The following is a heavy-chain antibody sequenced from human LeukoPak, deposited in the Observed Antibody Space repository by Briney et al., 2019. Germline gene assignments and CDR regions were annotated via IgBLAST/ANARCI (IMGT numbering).Heavy chain of an antibody. CDR2: VFWDNDK. CDR1: GFSLSTSGVG. Sequence: SGPTLVNPTQTLTLTCTFSGFSLSTSGVGVGWIRQPPGKALEWLAVVFWDNDKRYRPSLRSRLTITKDASKNQVVLTMTNVDPVDTATYYCAHRPSDDFWSGYVDYFDYWGQGILVTVSS. CDR3: AHRPSDDFWSGYVDYFDY. J-gene: IGHJ4*02. D-gene: IGHD3-3*01. V-gene: IGHV2-5*02.